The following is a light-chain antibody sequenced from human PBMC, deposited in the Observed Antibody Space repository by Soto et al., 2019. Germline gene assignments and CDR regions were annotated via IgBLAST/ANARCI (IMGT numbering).Light chain of an antibody. CDR1: QGISSY. V-gene: IGKV1-9*01. J-gene: IGKJ1*01. CDR2: DAS. Sequence: DIQLTQSPSFLSASVGDRVTITCRASQGISSYLAWYQQKPGKAPQLLIYDASTLQSGVPSRFSGSGSGTEFTLTISNLQPEDSATYYCQQLNTYPRTFGQGTKVEIK. CDR3: QQLNTYPRT.